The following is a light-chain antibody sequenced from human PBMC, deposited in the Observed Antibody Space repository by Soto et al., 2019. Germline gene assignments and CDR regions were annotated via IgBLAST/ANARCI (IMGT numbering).Light chain of an antibody. CDR2: GAS. J-gene: IGKJ1*01. V-gene: IGKV3-20*01. CDR1: QSVSSSY. CDR3: QQYGSSRCT. Sequence: EIGLTQSPGTLSLSPGERATLSCRASQSVSSSYLAWYQQKPGQAPRLLIYGASSRATGIPDRFSGSGSGTDCTLTLSRLEPEDFAVYYCQQYGSSRCTFGQGTKVAIK.